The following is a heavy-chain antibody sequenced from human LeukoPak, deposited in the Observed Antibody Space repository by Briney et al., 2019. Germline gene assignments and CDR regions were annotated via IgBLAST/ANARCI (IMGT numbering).Heavy chain of an antibody. CDR1: GGSISSAGFY. J-gene: IGHJ5*02. CDR3: ARDGGTYITETSTDRHNWMDP. CDR2: METIGTT. D-gene: IGHD1-20*01. Sequence: SETLSLTCTVSGGSISSAGFYWSWIRQPAGKGLEWFGRMETIGTTSYNPSLRSRVTISIDTSKNQFSLRLTSVTAADTAVYYCARDGGTYITETSTDRHNWMDPWGQGSLVTVSS. V-gene: IGHV4-61*02.